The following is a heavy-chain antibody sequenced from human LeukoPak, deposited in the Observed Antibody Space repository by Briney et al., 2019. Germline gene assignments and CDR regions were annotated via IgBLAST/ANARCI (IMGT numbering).Heavy chain of an antibody. CDR3: ARITYYDFWSGYYTLNDAFDI. CDR2: IYYSGST. Sequence: SETLSLTCTVSGGSISSSSYYWGWIRQPPGKGLEWIGSIYYSGSTYYNPSLKSRVTISVDTSKNQFSLKLSSVTAAGTAVYYCARITYYDFWSGYYTLNDAFDIWGQGTMVTVSS. D-gene: IGHD3-3*01. J-gene: IGHJ3*02. CDR1: GGSISSSSYY. V-gene: IGHV4-39*01.